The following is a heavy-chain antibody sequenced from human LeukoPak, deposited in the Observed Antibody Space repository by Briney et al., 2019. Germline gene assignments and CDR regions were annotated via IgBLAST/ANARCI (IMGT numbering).Heavy chain of an antibody. V-gene: IGHV3-48*01. CDR1: GFTFSSYS. J-gene: IGHJ4*02. D-gene: IGHD6-13*01. Sequence: PGGSLRLSCAASGFTFSSYSMNWVRQAPGKGLEWVSYISSRSSTIYYADSVKGRFTISRDNAKNSLYLQMNSLRVEDTALYYCARGRAAAGTSSRGIDYWGQGTLVTVSS. CDR2: ISSRSSTI. CDR3: ARGRAAAGTSSRGIDY.